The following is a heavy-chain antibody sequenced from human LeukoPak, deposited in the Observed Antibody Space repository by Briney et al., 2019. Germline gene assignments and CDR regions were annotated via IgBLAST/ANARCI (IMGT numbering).Heavy chain of an antibody. CDR1: GFTFSNYA. CDR3: AKVQEMDTILPPFHY. V-gene: IGHV3-23*01. D-gene: IGHD5-24*01. CDR2: ISGSGDTT. Sequence: GGSLRLSCAASGFTFSNYAMSSVRQAPGKGLEWVSAISGSGDTTFYADSVKGRFTISRDNSKNTLYLQVNSLRAADTAIYYCAKVQEMDTILPPFHYWGQGTLVTVSS. J-gene: IGHJ4*02.